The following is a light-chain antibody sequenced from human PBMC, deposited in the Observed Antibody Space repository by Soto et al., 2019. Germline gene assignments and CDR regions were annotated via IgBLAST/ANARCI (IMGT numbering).Light chain of an antibody. CDR3: QQYGGSLTWT. V-gene: IGKV3-20*01. CDR1: QSVSSSY. CDR2: GAS. J-gene: IGKJ1*01. Sequence: EIVLTQSPGTLSLSPGERATLSCRASQSVSSSYLAWYQQKPGQAPRLLIYGASSRATGIPDRFSGSGSGTDFTLTISRLEPEDFVVYYCQQYGGSLTWTFGQGTKVEIK.